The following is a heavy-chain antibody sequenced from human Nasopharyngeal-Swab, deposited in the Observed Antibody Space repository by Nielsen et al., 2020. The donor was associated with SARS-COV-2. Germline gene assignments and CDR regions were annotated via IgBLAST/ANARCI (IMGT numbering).Heavy chain of an antibody. V-gene: IGHV2-5*01. CDR2: IYRNDDK. CDR1: GFSLSTSGVG. Sequence: SGPTLVKPTQALTLTCTFSGFSLSTSGVGVGWIRQPPGKALEWLALIYRNDDKRYSPSLKSRLTITKDTSKNQVVLTMTNMGPVDTATYYCAHCYYYYGMDVWGQGTTVTVSS. J-gene: IGHJ6*02. CDR3: AHCYYYYGMDV.